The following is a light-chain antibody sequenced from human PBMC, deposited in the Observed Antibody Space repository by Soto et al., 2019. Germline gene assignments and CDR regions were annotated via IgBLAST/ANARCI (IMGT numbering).Light chain of an antibody. Sequence: QSVLTQPPSVSGAPGRTVTISCTGSDSNIGAGFNVHWYQHLPGSAPKLLIYSDNRRPSGVPDRFSGSQSGTSASLAISGLQDEDEGDYYCQSYDSDLTDSYVFGTGTKLTVL. CDR2: SDN. CDR3: QSYDSDLTDSYV. V-gene: IGLV1-40*01. J-gene: IGLJ1*01. CDR1: DSNIGAGFN.